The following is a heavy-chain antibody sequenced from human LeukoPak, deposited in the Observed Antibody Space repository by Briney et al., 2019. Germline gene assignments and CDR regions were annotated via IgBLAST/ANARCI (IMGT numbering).Heavy chain of an antibody. CDR3: ARERSDYTIFGVVATYSDY. CDR1: GYTFTSYY. J-gene: IGHJ4*02. CDR2: INPSGGST. Sequence: ASVKVSCKASGYTFTSYYTHWVRQAPGQGLEWMGIINPSGGSTSYAQKFQGRVAMTRDTSTSTVYMELSSLRSEDTAVYYCARERSDYTIFGVVATYSDYWGQGTLVTVSS. V-gene: IGHV1-46*01. D-gene: IGHD3-3*01.